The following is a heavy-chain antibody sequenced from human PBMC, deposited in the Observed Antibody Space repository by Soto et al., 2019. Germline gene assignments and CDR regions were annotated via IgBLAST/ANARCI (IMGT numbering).Heavy chain of an antibody. CDR3: ASVWSGYSGAQY. CDR1: GFTFSSYE. D-gene: IGHD3-3*01. V-gene: IGHV3-48*03. CDR2: ITRGGSII. Sequence: GGSLRLSCAASGFTFSSYEMIWVRQAPGEGLECLSYITRGGSIIHYADSVKGRFTISRDNAKNSLYLQMNSLRAEDSAVYYCASVWSGYSGAQYWGQGTLVTVSS. J-gene: IGHJ4*02.